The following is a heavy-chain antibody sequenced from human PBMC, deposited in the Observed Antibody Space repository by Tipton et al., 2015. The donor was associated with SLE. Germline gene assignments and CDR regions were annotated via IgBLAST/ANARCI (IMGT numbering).Heavy chain of an antibody. D-gene: IGHD1-26*01. J-gene: IGHJ2*01. CDR3: ARRGSWWYFDL. V-gene: IGHV4-39*07. CDR2: GHYSGAT. Sequence: TLSLTCTVSGGSISSSTSYWAWIRQPPGKGLEWIGTGHYSGATYKHSSLKNRITISVDTSKNQFSLKLSSVTAADTAVYYCARRGSWWYFDLWGRGTLVTVSS. CDR1: GGSISSSTSY.